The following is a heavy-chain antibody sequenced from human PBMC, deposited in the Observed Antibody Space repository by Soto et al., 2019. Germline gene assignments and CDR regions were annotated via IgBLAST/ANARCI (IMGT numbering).Heavy chain of an antibody. CDR2: IYYSGST. Sequence: QVQLQESGPGLVKPSETLSLTCTVSGGSISSYYWSWIRQPPGKGLEWIGYIYYSGSTNYNPSLQSRVTISVDTSKNQFSLKLSSVTAADTAVYYCARESNYAAGFDYWGQGTLVTVSS. D-gene: IGHD1-7*01. CDR3: ARESNYAAGFDY. CDR1: GGSISSYY. J-gene: IGHJ4*02. V-gene: IGHV4-59*01.